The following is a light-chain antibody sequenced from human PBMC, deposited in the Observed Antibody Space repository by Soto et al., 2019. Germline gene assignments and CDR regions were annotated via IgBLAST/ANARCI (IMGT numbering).Light chain of an antibody. CDR2: WAS. V-gene: IGKV4-1*01. CDR3: QQYYSSPRT. CDR1: QSVLYSSNNKNY. Sequence: DIVMTQSPDSLAVSLGERATINCKSSQSVLYSSNNKNYVAWYQQKPGQPPKLLIYWASTRESGVPDRFSGSGSGTDFALTISSLQAEDVVVYYCQQYYSSPRTFGQGTKVEIK. J-gene: IGKJ1*01.